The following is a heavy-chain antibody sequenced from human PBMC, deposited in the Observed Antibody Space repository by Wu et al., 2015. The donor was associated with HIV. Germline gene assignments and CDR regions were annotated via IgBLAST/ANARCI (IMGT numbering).Heavy chain of an antibody. CDR1: GYTFTGYY. Sequence: QVQLVQSGAEVKKPGASVKVSCKASGYTFTGYYMHWVRQAPGQGLEWMGWINPNSGGTNYAQKFQGRVTMTRDTSISTAYMELSRLRSDDTAVYYCARDREYSSSLGVFDPWGQGTLVTVSS. V-gene: IGHV1-2*02. CDR3: ARDREYSSSLGVFDP. D-gene: IGHD6-13*01. J-gene: IGHJ5*02. CDR2: INPNSGGT.